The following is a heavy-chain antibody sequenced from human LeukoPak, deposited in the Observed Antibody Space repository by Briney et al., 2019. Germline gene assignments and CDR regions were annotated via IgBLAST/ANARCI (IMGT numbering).Heavy chain of an antibody. CDR3: ARGGSSVYYYMDV. CDR1: GGSISTYY. D-gene: IGHD6-6*01. J-gene: IGHJ6*03. Sequence: SETLSLTCTVSGGSISTYYWSWIRQPPGKGLEWIGYIYYSGSTNYNPSLKSRVTISVDMSKNQFSLKLSSVTAADTAVYYCARGGSSVYYYMDVWGKGTTVTVSS. V-gene: IGHV4-59*08. CDR2: IYYSGST.